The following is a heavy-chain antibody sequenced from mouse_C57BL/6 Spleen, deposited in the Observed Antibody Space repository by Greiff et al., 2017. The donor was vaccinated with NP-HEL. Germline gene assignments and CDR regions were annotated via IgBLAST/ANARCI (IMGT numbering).Heavy chain of an antibody. V-gene: IGHV5-4*01. D-gene: IGHD1-2*01. Sequence: EVQLVESGGGLVKPGGSLKLSCAASGFTFSSYAMSWVRQTPEKRLEWVATISDGGSYTYYPDNVKGRFTISRDNAKNNLYLQMSHLKSEDTAMYYCAREATLSGFDYWGQGTTLTVSS. CDR2: ISDGGSYT. J-gene: IGHJ2*01. CDR3: AREATLSGFDY. CDR1: GFTFSSYA.